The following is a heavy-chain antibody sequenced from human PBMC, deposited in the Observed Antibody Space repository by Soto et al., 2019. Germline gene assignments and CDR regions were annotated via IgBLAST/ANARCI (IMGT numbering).Heavy chain of an antibody. V-gene: IGHV1-18*01. CDR3: ARDTESNRYND. Sequence: GGSVKVSCKTAGYTFSTSGISCVLQAPGQGLDGVGWIRPDNGNRKSAQRLQGRVTLTTDTSASTAYMELRSLTSDDTAMYYCARDTESNRYNDWGQGTLVTVSS. CDR2: IRPDNGNR. J-gene: IGHJ1*01. CDR1: GYTFSTSG. D-gene: IGHD1-20*01.